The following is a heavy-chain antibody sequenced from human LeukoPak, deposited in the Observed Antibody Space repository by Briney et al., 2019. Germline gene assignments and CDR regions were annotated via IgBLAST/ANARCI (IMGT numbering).Heavy chain of an antibody. J-gene: IGHJ4*02. V-gene: IGHV3-66*02. CDR3: TKRSRGYYDY. CDR1: GFTVSTDN. D-gene: IGHD3-10*01. CDR2: VYSGNDGT. Sequence: GGSLRLSCAASGFTVSTDNMSWVRQVPGKGLEWVSVVYSGNDGTNYADSVRGRFTISRDDSKNMVYLQMNNLRLEDAAVYYCTKRSRGYYDYWGQGTLVTVPS.